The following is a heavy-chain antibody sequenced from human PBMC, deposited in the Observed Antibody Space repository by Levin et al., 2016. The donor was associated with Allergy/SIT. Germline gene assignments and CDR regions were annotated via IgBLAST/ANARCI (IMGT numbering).Heavy chain of an antibody. CDR2: ISGSSSST. Sequence: GKSLKISCAASGFTFSSSAMSWVRQAPGKGLEWVSSISGSSSSTYYADSVKGRFTISRDNSKNTLYLQMNSLRAEDTALYYCAKDPTSPTGDYWGQGTLVTVSS. D-gene: IGHD7-27*01. J-gene: IGHJ4*02. CDR3: AKDPTSPTGDY. CDR1: GFTFSSSA. V-gene: IGHV3-23*01.